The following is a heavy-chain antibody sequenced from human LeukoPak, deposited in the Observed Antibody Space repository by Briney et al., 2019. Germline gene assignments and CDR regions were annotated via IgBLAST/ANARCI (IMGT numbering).Heavy chain of an antibody. CDR2: IHHGGRT. V-gene: IGHV4-34*01. CDR3: AGSRTGGYYGVYY. J-gene: IGHJ4*02. D-gene: IGHD1-26*01. CDR1: GGSFSGYY. Sequence: PSETLSLTCAVYGGSFSGYYWSWIRQPPGKGLEWIGEIHHGGRTSHNPSLKSRVTISVDTSKNQFSLTLTSVTAADTAVYYCAGSRTGGYYGVYYWGQGTLVTVSS.